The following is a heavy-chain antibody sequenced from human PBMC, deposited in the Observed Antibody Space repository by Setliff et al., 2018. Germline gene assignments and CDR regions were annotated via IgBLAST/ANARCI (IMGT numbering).Heavy chain of an antibody. CDR2: IYPGDSHT. CDR1: GYSFSNFW. D-gene: IGHD6-25*01. J-gene: IGHJ4*02. V-gene: IGHV5-51*01. Sequence: GESLKISCKGSGYSFSNFWIGWVRQMPGKGLEWMGIIYPGDSHTRYSPSFQGQVTMSADKSINTAYLQWSNLKAADTAVYYCARDLSGPTSTLFDYWGQGTLVTVSS. CDR3: ARDLSGPTSTLFDY.